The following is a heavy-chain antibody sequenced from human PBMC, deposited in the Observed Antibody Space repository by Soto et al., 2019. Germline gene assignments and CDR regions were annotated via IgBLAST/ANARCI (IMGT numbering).Heavy chain of an antibody. Sequence: ASVKVSCKASGYTFTGYDMHWVRQAPGQGLEWMGWINPNSGGTNYAQKFQGRVTMTRDTSISTAYMELSRLRSDDTAVYYCARGRIAAAGTRNWFDPWGQGTLVTVSS. J-gene: IGHJ5*02. V-gene: IGHV1-2*02. CDR1: GYTFTGYD. CDR2: INPNSGGT. CDR3: ARGRIAAAGTRNWFDP. D-gene: IGHD6-13*01.